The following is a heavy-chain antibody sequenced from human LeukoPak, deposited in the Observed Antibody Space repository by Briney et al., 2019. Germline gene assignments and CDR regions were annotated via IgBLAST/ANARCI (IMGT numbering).Heavy chain of an antibody. CDR3: ARHEATGYSSGWYGYYYGMDV. D-gene: IGHD6-19*01. V-gene: IGHV4-59*08. CDR1: GGSISSYY. Sequence: SETLSLTCTVSGGSISSYYWSWIRQPPGKGLEWIGYIYYSGSTNYNPSLKSRVTISVDTSKNQFSLKLSSVTAADTAVYYRARHEATGYSSGWYGYYYGMDVWGQGTTVTVSS. CDR2: IYYSGST. J-gene: IGHJ6*02.